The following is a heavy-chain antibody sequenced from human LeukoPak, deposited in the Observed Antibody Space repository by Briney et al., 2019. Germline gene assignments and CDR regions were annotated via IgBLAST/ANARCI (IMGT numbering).Heavy chain of an antibody. V-gene: IGHV3-43*02. Sequence: GGSLRLSCAASGFTFDDYAMHWVRHAPGKGLEWVSLISGDGGSTYYADSVKRPFTISRDNSKNSLYLQMNSLRTEDTALYYCAKDKRFDYYYYMDVWGKGTTVTVSS. J-gene: IGHJ6*03. D-gene: IGHD3-16*01. CDR1: GFTFDDYA. CDR3: AKDKRFDYYYYMDV. CDR2: ISGDGGST.